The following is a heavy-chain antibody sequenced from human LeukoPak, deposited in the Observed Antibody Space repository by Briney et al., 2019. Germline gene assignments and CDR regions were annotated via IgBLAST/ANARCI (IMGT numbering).Heavy chain of an antibody. CDR3: ARRWDVVVVAANGEVGFDY. CDR1: GDSISSFY. J-gene: IGHJ4*02. Sequence: NPSETLSLTCTVSGDSISSFYWSWIRQPPGKGLEWIGYIYYSGSTNYNPSLKSRVTISVDTSKNQFSLKLSSVTAADTAVYYCARRWDVVVVAANGEVGFDYWGQGTLVTVSS. CDR2: IYYSGST. V-gene: IGHV4-59*12. D-gene: IGHD2-15*01.